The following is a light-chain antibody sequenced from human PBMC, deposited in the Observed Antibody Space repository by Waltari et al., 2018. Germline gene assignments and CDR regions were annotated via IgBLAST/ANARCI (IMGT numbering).Light chain of an antibody. Sequence: QAVVPQEPSLTVSPGGTVPLTCGPSPGAVTGGHYPYWIQQKPGQAPRTLIYDTSIKHSWTPARFSGTLLGGKAALTLSGAQPEDEAEYYCLLCYSGPWVFGGGTKLTVL. CDR2: DTS. V-gene: IGLV7-46*01. J-gene: IGLJ3*02. CDR3: LLCYSGPWV. CDR1: PGAVTGGHY.